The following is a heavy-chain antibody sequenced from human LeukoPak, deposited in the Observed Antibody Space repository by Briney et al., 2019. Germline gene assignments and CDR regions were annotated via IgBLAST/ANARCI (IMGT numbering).Heavy chain of an antibody. CDR2: IYTSGST. D-gene: IGHD6-19*01. CDR1: GGSISSGSYS. V-gene: IGHV4-61*02. Sequence: SETLSLTCTVSGGSISSGSYSWSWIRQPPGKGLEWIGRIYTSGSTHYNPSLKSRATISADTSKNQFSLKLSTVTAADTAVYYCAGMSAGYSSGWYLGYYFDYWGQGTLVTVSS. CDR3: AGMSAGYSSGWYLGYYFDY. J-gene: IGHJ4*02.